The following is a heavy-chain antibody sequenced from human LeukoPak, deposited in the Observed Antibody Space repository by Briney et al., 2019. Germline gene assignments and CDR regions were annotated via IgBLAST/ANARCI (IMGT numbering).Heavy chain of an antibody. D-gene: IGHD2-2*01. V-gene: IGHV1-69*13. CDR2: RIPIFDKI. CDR1: GGTFSDYT. CDR3: ARDCSGTTCYLPAGAFDI. Sequence: SVEVSCKASGGTFSDYTISWVRQAPGQGLERMGGRIPIFDKIKYAQKFQGRVTITADGDTTTYMELSSLTSEDTAMYYCARDCSGTTCYLPAGAFDIWGQGTMVAVSS. J-gene: IGHJ3*02.